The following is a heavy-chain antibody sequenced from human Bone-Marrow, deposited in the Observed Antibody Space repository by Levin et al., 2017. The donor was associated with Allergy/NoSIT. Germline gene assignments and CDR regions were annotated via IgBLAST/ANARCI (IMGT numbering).Heavy chain of an antibody. CDR2: ISSDGSSA. J-gene: IGHJ5*02. Sequence: LSLTCAASGFTFSSTWMHWVRQAPGKGLVWVSRISSDGSSATYADSVKGRFTISRDNAKNTLYLQMNSLRAEDTAVYYCARSRTATTGFDPWGQGALVTVSS. CDR3: ARSRTATTGFDP. V-gene: IGHV3-74*01. D-gene: IGHD1-7*01. CDR1: GFTFSSTW.